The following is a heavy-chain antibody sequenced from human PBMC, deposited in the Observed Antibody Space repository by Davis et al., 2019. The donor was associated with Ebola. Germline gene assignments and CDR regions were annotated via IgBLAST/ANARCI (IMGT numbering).Heavy chain of an antibody. J-gene: IGHJ4*02. CDR1: GFTFSSYA. CDR2: ISGSGGST. Sequence: GRSLRLSCAASGFTFSSYAMSWVRQAPGKGLEWVSAISGSGGSTYYADSVKGRFTISRDNSKNTLYLQMNSLRAEDTAVYYCARDSRDIVVVVAGRTGFDYWGQGTLVTVSS. D-gene: IGHD2-15*01. V-gene: IGHV3-23*01. CDR3: ARDSRDIVVVVAGRTGFDY.